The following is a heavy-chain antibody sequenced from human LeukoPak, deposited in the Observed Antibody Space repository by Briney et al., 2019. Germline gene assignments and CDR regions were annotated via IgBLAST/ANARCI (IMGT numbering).Heavy chain of an antibody. J-gene: IGHJ4*02. Sequence: GGSLRLSCGASGFTSGTYWMHWVRQAPGKGLVWVSGINSDGGTTTYADSVKGRFTISRDNAKNTLYLQMNNLRAEDTAIYYCATDYYVSGSYYRLFYWGQGTLVTVSS. V-gene: IGHV3-74*01. D-gene: IGHD3-10*01. CDR1: GFTSGTYW. CDR2: INSDGGTT. CDR3: ATDYYVSGSYYRLFY.